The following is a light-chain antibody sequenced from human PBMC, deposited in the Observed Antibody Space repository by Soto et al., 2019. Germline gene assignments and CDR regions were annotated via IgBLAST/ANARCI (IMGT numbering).Light chain of an antibody. J-gene: IGLJ2*01. Sequence: QSALTQPPSASGALGQSVTISCTGTSRDVGGYNWVSWYQHHPGKVPKLLIYEVDKRPSGVPDRVSGSKSGNTASLTVSGLQAEDEADYCCTSYATGNTFPFGGGTKLTVL. CDR1: SRDVGGYNW. CDR2: EVD. V-gene: IGLV2-8*01. CDR3: TSYATGNTFP.